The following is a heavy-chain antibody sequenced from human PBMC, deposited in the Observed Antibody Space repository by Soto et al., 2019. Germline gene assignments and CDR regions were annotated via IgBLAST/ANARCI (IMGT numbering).Heavy chain of an antibody. D-gene: IGHD2-21*02. CDR2: IYSGGST. CDR1: GFTVSSNY. J-gene: IGHJ3*02. V-gene: IGHV3-53*01. CDR3: ARGGGYCGRDCYFAFDI. Sequence: GGSLRLSCAASGFTVSSNYMSWVRQAPGKGLEWVSVIYSGGSTYYADSVKGRFTISRDNSKNTLYLQMNSLRAEDTAVYYCARGGGYCGRDCYFAFDIWGQGPMVTVS.